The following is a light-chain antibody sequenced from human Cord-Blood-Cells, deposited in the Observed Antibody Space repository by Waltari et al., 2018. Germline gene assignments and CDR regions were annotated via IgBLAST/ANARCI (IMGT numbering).Light chain of an antibody. CDR2: GAS. V-gene: IGKV3-20*01. Sequence: EIVLTQSPGPLSLSPGERATLSCRASQSVSSSYVAWYQQKPGQAPRLLIYGASSRATCIPDRFSGSGSWTEFTLTISRLEPEDFAVYYCRQYCSSPPYTFGQGTKLEIK. CDR1: QSVSSSY. J-gene: IGKJ2*01. CDR3: RQYCSSPPYT.